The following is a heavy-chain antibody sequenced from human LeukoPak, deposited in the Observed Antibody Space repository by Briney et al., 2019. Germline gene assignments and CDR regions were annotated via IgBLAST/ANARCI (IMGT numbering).Heavy chain of an antibody. CDR3: ARVSTTVVHFILSESFDY. D-gene: IGHD4-23*01. CDR1: GFTFSSYA. CDR2: ISYDGSNK. J-gene: IGHJ4*02. Sequence: AGGSLRLSCTASGFTFSSYAMHWVRQAPGKGLEWVAVISYDGSNKYYADSVKGRFTISRDNSKNTLYLQMNSLRAEDTAVYYCARVSTTVVHFILSESFDYWGQGTLVTVSS. V-gene: IGHV3-30-3*01.